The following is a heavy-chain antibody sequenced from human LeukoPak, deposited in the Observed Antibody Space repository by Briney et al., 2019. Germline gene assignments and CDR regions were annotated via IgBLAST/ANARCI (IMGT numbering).Heavy chain of an antibody. Sequence: SETLSLTCSVSGGSINVFYWSWIRQPAGKGLQWIGRISTSGNTDYNPSLKSRVTMSVDTSKNQFSLKVTSVTAADTAVYYCASDSFYESGGYFYYWGQGTPVTVSS. J-gene: IGHJ4*02. CDR2: ISTSGNT. D-gene: IGHD3-22*01. V-gene: IGHV4-4*07. CDR1: GGSINVFY. CDR3: ASDSFYESGGYFYY.